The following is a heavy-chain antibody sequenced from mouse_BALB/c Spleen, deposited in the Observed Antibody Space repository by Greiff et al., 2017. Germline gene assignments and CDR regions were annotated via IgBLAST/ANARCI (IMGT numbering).Heavy chain of an antibody. D-gene: IGHD1-2*01. J-gene: IGHJ2*01. V-gene: IGHV14-3*02. Sequence: EVKLQESGAELVKPGASVKLSCTASGFNIKDTYMHWVKQRPEQGLEWIGRIDPANGNTKYDPKFQGKATITADTSSNTAYLQLSSLTSEDTAVYYCARDYGYYFDYWGQGTTLTVSS. CDR3: ARDYGYYFDY. CDR2: IDPANGNT. CDR1: GFNIKDTY.